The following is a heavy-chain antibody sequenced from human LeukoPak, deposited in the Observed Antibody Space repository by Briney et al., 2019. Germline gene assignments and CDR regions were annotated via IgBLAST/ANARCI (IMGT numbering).Heavy chain of an antibody. D-gene: IGHD6-13*01. CDR1: GGSISSGGYY. CDR2: IYHSGST. J-gene: IGHJ4*02. Sequence: SETLSLTCTVSGGSISSGGYYWSWIRQPPGKGLEWIGYIYHSGSTYYNASLKSRVTISVDTSKNQFSLKLSSVTAADTAVYYCARDGGSSSWYYFDYWGQGTLVTVSS. V-gene: IGHV4-61*08. CDR3: ARDGGSSSWYYFDY.